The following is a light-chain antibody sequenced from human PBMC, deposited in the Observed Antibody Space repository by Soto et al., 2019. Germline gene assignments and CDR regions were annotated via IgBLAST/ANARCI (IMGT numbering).Light chain of an antibody. CDR1: SSDVGGYNY. J-gene: IGLJ1*01. Sequence: QSALTQPRSVSGSPEQPVTLSCTGTSSDVGGYNYVSWYRQHPGKAPKLMIYYVSKRPSGVPDRFSGSKSGNTFSLTISWLQAGDEADYYCCSYAGSYRVFGTGTK. V-gene: IGLV2-11*01. CDR2: YVS. CDR3: CSYAGSYRV.